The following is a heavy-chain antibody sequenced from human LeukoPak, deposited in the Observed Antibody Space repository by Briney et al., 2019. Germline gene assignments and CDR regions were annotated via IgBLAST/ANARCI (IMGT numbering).Heavy chain of an antibody. V-gene: IGHV3-43*01. CDR3: ARGPNRWWVVSRNWGMDV. D-gene: IGHD2-15*01. CDR1: GPSIGDNS. CDR2: ISWDESTT. J-gene: IGHJ6*02. Sequence: GGSLRLSCAASGPSIGDNSMHWVRQAPGKGLEWVSLISWDESTTYYSDSVKGRFTVSRDSSKNSLHLQMNSLRTEDTALYYCARGPNRWWVVSRNWGMDVWGQGTTVTVSS.